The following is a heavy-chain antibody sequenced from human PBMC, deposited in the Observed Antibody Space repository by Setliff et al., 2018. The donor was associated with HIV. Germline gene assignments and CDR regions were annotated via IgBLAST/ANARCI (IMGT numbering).Heavy chain of an antibody. CDR1: GGSFSGYY. J-gene: IGHJ5*02. CDR2: INHSGST. V-gene: IGHV4-34*01. Sequence: PSETLSLTCAVYGGSFSGYYWSWIRQPPGKGLEWIGEINHSGSTNYNPSLKSRVTISVDTSKNQFSLKLNSVTAADTAVYYCARGGGGPLAYCGGDCYPWGQGTLVTVSS. CDR3: ARGGGGPLAYCGGDCYP. D-gene: IGHD2-21*01.